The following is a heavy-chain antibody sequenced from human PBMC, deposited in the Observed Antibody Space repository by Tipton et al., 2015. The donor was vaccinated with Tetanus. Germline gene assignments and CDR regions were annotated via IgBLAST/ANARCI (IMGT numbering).Heavy chain of an antibody. J-gene: IGHJ4*02. Sequence: TLSLTCAVYGGAFSGHYWTWIRQAPGKGLEWIGEIHPSGSTNYNASLRGRVTMSVDLTRKHVFLRMTSVTAADTAVYYCAREPAATGTSLFDYWGQGALVTVSS. CDR1: GGAFSGHY. V-gene: IGHV4-34*01. CDR2: IHPSGST. CDR3: AREPAATGTSLFDY. D-gene: IGHD6-13*01.